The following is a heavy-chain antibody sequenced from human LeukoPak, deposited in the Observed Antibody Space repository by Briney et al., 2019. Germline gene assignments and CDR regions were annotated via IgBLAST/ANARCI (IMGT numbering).Heavy chain of an antibody. D-gene: IGHD4-23*01. J-gene: IGHJ1*01. CDR2: ISDDGSIA. Sequence: PGGSLRLSCAASGFTFSNYWMHWVRHTPGKGLVWVSRISDDGSIANYADSVEGRFTISRDNARNTLYMQMNSLRAEDTAMYYCASYSVITKYLQHWGQGTLVTVSS. CDR3: ASYSVITKYLQH. CDR1: GFTFSNYW. V-gene: IGHV3-74*01.